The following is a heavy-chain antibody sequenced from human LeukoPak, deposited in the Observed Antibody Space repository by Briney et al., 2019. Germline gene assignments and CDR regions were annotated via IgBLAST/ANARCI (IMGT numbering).Heavy chain of an antibody. D-gene: IGHD3-9*01. V-gene: IGHV3-23*01. CDR3: AKDPMKKHYDILTGYYFYYFDY. CDR2: IIGSGAST. Sequence: GRSLRLSCAASGFTFSSYAMSWVRQAPGKGLEWVSAIIGSGASTYYADSVKRRFTISRDNSKNTLYLQMNSLRAEDTAVYYCAKDPMKKHYDILTGYYFYYFDYWGQGTLVTVSS. J-gene: IGHJ4*02. CDR1: GFTFSSYA.